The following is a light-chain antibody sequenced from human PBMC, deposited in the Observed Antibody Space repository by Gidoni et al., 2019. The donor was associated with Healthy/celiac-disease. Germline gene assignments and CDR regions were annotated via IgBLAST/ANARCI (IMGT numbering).Light chain of an antibody. J-gene: IGKJ1*01. V-gene: IGKV1-39*01. CDR1: QSISSY. Sequence: DIQMTQSPSSLSASVGDRVTITCRASQSISSYLNWYQQKPGKAPKLLIYAASSLQSGVPSRFIGSGSGTDFTLTISSLQPEDFATYYCQQSYSTLTWTFGQXTKVEIK. CDR2: AAS. CDR3: QQSYSTLTWT.